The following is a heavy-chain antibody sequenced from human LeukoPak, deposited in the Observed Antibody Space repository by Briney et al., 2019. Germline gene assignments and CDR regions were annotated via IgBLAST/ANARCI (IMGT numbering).Heavy chain of an antibody. J-gene: IGHJ4*02. D-gene: IGHD6-13*01. CDR2: IYTSGST. Sequence: PSETLSLTCAVSGGSISSSTWWTWIRQPAGKGLEWIGRIYTSGSTNYNPSLKSRVTMSVDTSKNQFSLKLSSVTAADTAIYYCARLYSSSLGRVFDYWGQGTLVTVSS. CDR1: GGSISSSTW. V-gene: IGHV4-4*07. CDR3: ARLYSSSLGRVFDY.